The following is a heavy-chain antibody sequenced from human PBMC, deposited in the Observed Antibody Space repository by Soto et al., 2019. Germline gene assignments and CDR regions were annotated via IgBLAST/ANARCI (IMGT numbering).Heavy chain of an antibody. Sequence: QPGGSLRLSCAASGFTFSSYGMHWVRQAPGKGLEWVAVIWYDGSNKYYADSVKGRFTISRDNSKNTLYLQMNSLRAEDTAVYYCARDPLLRLRRMDVWGQGTTVTVSS. CDR2: IWYDGSNK. CDR3: ARDPLLRLRRMDV. J-gene: IGHJ6*02. D-gene: IGHD3-3*01. CDR1: GFTFSSYG. V-gene: IGHV3-33*01.